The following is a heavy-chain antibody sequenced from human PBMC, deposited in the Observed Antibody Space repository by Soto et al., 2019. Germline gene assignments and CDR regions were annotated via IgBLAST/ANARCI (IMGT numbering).Heavy chain of an antibody. CDR1: GFTFSSYA. CDR2: ISGSGGST. V-gene: IGHV3-23*01. Sequence: EVQLLESGGGLVQPGGSLRLSCAASGFTFSSYAMSWVRQAPGKGLEWVSAISGSGGSTYYADSVKGRFTISRDNAKHTLYLQLNSLRAEDTDVYYCAKGYESEYFQHWGQRTLVTVSS. D-gene: IGHD1-1*01. J-gene: IGHJ1*01. CDR3: AKGYESEYFQH.